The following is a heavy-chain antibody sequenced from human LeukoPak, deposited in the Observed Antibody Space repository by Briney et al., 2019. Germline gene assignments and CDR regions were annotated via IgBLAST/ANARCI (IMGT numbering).Heavy chain of an antibody. Sequence: SETLSLTCTVPGGSIRNGDYYWSWLRQSPGKGLEWIGYVYHSGSTDYNPSLKRRVTMSVDTSNNQFSLRLTSMTAADTAIYYCARDYWVAISGHYFDSWGQGTLVTVSS. V-gene: IGHV4-30-4*01. D-gene: IGHD2-21*01. CDR3: ARDYWVAISGHYFDS. J-gene: IGHJ4*02. CDR1: GGSIRNGDYY. CDR2: VYHSGST.